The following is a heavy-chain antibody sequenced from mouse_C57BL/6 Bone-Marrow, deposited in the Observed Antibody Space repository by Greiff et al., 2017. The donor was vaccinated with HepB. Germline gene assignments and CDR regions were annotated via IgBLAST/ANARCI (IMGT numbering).Heavy chain of an antibody. CDR1: GFNIKDDY. CDR2: IDPENGDT. Sequence: EVKLVESGAELVRPGASVKLSCTASGFNIKDDYMHWVKQRPEQGLEWIGWIDPENGDTEYASKFQGKATITADTSSNTAYLQLSSLTSEDTAVYYCTHGNPGGYWGQGTTLTVSS. CDR3: THGNPGGY. V-gene: IGHV14-4*01. J-gene: IGHJ2*01. D-gene: IGHD2-1*01.